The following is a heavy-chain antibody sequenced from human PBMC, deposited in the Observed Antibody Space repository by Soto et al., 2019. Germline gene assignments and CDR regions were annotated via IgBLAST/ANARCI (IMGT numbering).Heavy chain of an antibody. CDR1: GFTFSDYW. CDR3: ARHRHTHPFDY. J-gene: IGHJ4*02. CDR2: IKQDGSEK. V-gene: IGHV3-7*01. Sequence: PGGSLRLSCVASGFTFSDYWMSWVRQAPGKGLEWVANIKQDGSEKYYVDSVKGRFTVSRDSAENSLFLQMSSLRAEDTALYYCARHRHTHPFDYWGQGTLVTVSS.